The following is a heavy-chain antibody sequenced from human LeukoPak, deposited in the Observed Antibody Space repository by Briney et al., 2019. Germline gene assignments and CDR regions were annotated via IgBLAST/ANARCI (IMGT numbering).Heavy chain of an antibody. CDR3: ARDPPSPYCSSTSCYTGD. D-gene: IGHD2-2*02. J-gene: IGHJ4*02. CDR1: GGTFSSYA. CDR2: IIPILGIA. V-gene: IGHV1-69*04. Sequence: ASVKVSCKASGGTFSSYAISWVRQAPGQGLEWMGRIIPILGIANYAQKFQGRVTITADKSTSTAYMELSSLRSEDTAVYYCARDPPSPYCSSTSCYTGDWGQGTLVTVSS.